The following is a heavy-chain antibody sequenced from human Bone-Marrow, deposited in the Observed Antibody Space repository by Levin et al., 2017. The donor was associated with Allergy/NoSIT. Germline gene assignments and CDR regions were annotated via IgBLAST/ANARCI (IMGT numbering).Heavy chain of an antibody. CDR3: AKEEVARFGAFDV. J-gene: IGHJ3*01. Sequence: PGGSLRLSCAGSGFAFSDSAMHWVRQAPGKGLEWVARISFDGSKKQYSDSVKGRFAVSRDTSKNTLYLQLNSLTTADTALYYCAKEEVARFGAFDVWGQGTVVTVAS. CDR2: ISFDGSKK. V-gene: IGHV3-30*18. CDR1: GFAFSDSA. D-gene: IGHD3-10*01.